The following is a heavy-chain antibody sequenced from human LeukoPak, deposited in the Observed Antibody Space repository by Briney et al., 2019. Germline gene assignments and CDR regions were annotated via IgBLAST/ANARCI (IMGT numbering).Heavy chain of an antibody. CDR2: ISPGGGTT. J-gene: IGHJ4*02. D-gene: IGHD4-11*01. V-gene: IGHV3-23*01. Sequence: GGSLRLSCAASGFTFSSYAMGWVRQLRGGGLEWVSTISPGGGTTYYAESMKGRFTISRDNSKSTLYLEMNSLRVEDTAVYYCTKVRSGSSNWALRVFDYWGQGALVTVSS. CDR3: TKVRSGSSNWALRVFDY. CDR1: GFTFSSYA.